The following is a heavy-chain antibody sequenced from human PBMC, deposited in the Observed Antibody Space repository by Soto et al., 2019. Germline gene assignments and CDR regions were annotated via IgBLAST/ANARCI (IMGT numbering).Heavy chain of an antibody. CDR2: IYYSGST. V-gene: IGHV4-39*02. D-gene: IGHD6-19*01. CDR1: GGSISSSSYY. J-gene: IGHJ6*02. Sequence: SETLSLTSTVFGGSISSSSYYRGWIRQPPGKGLEWIGSIYYSGSTYYNPSLKSRVTISVDTSKNQFSLKLSSVTAADTAVYYCARDLSGWTPDYYYYYGMDVWGQGTTVTVSS. CDR3: ARDLSGWTPDYYYYYGMDV.